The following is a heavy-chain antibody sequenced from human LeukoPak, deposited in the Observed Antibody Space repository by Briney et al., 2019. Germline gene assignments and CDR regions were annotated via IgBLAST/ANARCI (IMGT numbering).Heavy chain of an antibody. D-gene: IGHD5-12*01. Sequence: PGGSLRFSCAASGFTVSSNYMSWVRQAPGKGLEWVSVIYSGGSTYYADSVKGRFTISRDSSKNTLYLQMNSLRAEDTAVYYCARTYEGNYFDYWGQGTLVTVSS. V-gene: IGHV3-53*01. CDR3: ARTYEGNYFDY. J-gene: IGHJ4*02. CDR2: IYSGGST. CDR1: GFTVSSNY.